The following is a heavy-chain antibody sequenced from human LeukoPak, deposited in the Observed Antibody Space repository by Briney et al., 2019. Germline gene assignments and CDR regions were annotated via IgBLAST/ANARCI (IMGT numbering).Heavy chain of an antibody. J-gene: IGHJ3*02. V-gene: IGHV4-34*01. Sequence: SETLSLTCAVYGGSFSGYYWSWIRQPPGKGLEWIGEINHSGSTNYNPSLKSRVTMSVDTSKNQFSLKLSSVTAADTAVYYCARDEDVGFGELFNDAFDIWGQGTMVTVSS. CDR1: GGSFSGYY. D-gene: IGHD3-10*01. CDR3: ARDEDVGFGELFNDAFDI. CDR2: INHSGST.